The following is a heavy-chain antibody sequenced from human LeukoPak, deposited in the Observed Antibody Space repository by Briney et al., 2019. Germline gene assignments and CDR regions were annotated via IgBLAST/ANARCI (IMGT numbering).Heavy chain of an antibody. CDR2: ILGSGGST. D-gene: IGHD3-9*01. Sequence: GASLRLSCAASGFTFSNYAMGWVRQAPGKGLEWVSAILGSGGSTYYADSVKGRFTVSRDNSKSTLYLQMNSLRAEDTALYYCAKWGDYDVLTGYYVPDYWGRGTLVTVSS. V-gene: IGHV3-23*01. J-gene: IGHJ4*02. CDR3: AKWGDYDVLTGYYVPDY. CDR1: GFTFSNYA.